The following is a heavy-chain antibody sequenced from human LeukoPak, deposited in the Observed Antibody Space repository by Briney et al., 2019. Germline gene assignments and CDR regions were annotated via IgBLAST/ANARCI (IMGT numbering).Heavy chain of an antibody. CDR3: ARDPRGGRLVPNDY. J-gene: IGHJ4*02. Sequence: GGSLRLSCAASGFTFSSYNMNWVRQAPGKGLEWVSSITNSGSYIYYADSVKGRFTISRDNAKNTLYLHMNSLRAEDTAVYYCARDPRGGRLVPNDYWGQGTLVTVSS. D-gene: IGHD6-19*01. CDR1: GFTFSSYN. V-gene: IGHV3-21*06. CDR2: ITNSGSYI.